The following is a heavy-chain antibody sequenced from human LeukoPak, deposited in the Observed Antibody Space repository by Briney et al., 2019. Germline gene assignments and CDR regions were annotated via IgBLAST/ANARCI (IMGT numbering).Heavy chain of an antibody. J-gene: IGHJ6*03. D-gene: IGHD3-10*01. V-gene: IGHV1-46*01. CDR1: GYTFTSYY. Sequence: GASVKVSCKASGYTFTSYYIHWVRQAPGQGLEWMGLINPSGGSTNYAQKFQGRVTMTRDTSTSTVYMELSSLRSEGTAVYYCARGPSITMVRGGQWYYYMDVWGKGTTVTVSS. CDR3: ARGPSITMVRGGQWYYYMDV. CDR2: INPSGGST.